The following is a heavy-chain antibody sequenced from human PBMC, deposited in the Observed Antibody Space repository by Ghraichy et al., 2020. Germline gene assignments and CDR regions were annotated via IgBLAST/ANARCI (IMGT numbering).Heavy chain of an antibody. D-gene: IGHD5-12*01. CDR2: INHGGST. V-gene: IGHV4-34*01. Sequence: ESLNISCAVYGGSFSGYYWSWIRQPPGKGLEWIGEINHGGSTNSNPSLKSRVTMSVDTSKNQFSLKLSSVTAADTALYYCARVSDSGYGYPDYWGQGTPVTVSS. CDR3: ARVSDSGYGYPDY. J-gene: IGHJ4*02. CDR1: GGSFSGYY.